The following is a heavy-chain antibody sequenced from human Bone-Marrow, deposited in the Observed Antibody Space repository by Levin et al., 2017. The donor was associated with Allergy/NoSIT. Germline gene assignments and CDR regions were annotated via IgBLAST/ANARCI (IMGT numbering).Heavy chain of an antibody. D-gene: IGHD5-12*01. J-gene: IGHJ4*02. CDR3: AKEATYSGYDFYFDS. Sequence: GGSLRLSCVASGFTFDDYAMHWVRQVPGKGLEWVSGIDWNGRVYGFASSVKGRFSISRDDARNSLYLHMNDLRPEDTALYFCAKEATYSGYDFYFDSWGQGTLVSVSS. CDR2: IDWNGRVY. CDR1: GFTFDDYA. V-gene: IGHV3-9*01.